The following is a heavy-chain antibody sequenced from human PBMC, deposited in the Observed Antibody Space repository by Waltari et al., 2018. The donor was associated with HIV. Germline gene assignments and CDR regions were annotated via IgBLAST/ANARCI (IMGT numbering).Heavy chain of an antibody. CDR2: VWQDESNK. J-gene: IGHJ6*02. CDR1: GFTVRNYG. D-gene: IGHD2-8*02. CDR3: ARDVQGYCAGERCFYGMDV. V-gene: IGHV3-33*01. Sequence: QVQLVESGGGVVQPGRSLRLSCAACGFTVRNYGMHWVRQAPGKGVEWVAVVWQDESNKNYGDSVKGRFTISRDNSKNTLELQMNSLRAEDTAVYYCARDVQGYCAGERCFYGMDVWGQGTT.